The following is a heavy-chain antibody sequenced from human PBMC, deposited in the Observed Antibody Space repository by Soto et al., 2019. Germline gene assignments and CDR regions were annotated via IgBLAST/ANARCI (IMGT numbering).Heavy chain of an antibody. CDR3: ARATKDTDIVATIFPPDY. J-gene: IGHJ4*02. D-gene: IGHD5-12*01. CDR1: GGSISSGGYY. Sequence: SETLSLTCTVSGGSISSGGYYWSWIRQHPGKGLEWIGYIYYSGSTYYNPSLKSRVTISVDTSKNQFSRKLSSVTAADTAVYYCARATKDTDIVATIFPPDYWGQGTLVTVSS. V-gene: IGHV4-31*03. CDR2: IYYSGST.